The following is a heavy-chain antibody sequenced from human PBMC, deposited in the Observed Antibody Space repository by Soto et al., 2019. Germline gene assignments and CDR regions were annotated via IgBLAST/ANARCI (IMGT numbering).Heavy chain of an antibody. V-gene: IGHV3-53*01. D-gene: IGHD6-19*01. J-gene: IGHJ4*02. CDR3: ARGQLYSSGWHFDY. CDR2: IYSDGTT. CDR1: GFTVSSNY. Sequence: EVQLVESGGGLIQPGGSLRLSCAASGFTVSSNYMSWVRQAPGKGLEWVSVIYSDGTTYYADSVKGRFTISRDNSKNTLYLQMNSLRAEATAVYYCARGQLYSSGWHFDYWGQGTLVTVSS.